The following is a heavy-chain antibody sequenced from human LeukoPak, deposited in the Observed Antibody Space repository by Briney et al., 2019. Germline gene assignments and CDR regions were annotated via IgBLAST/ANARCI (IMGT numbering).Heavy chain of an antibody. CDR3: ARVTSAGGWWFDP. CDR1: GRSISSGGYY. CDR2: IYYSRRT. V-gene: IGHV4-31*03. D-gene: IGHD2-15*01. Sequence: SQTLSLTCTVSGRSISSGGYYWSWIRQHPGKGMEWIGYIYYSRRTYYNPSLKTRLTISVDTSKNQFALKLSSVTAAVTAVYYCARVTSAGGWWFDPWGQGTLVTVSS. J-gene: IGHJ5*02.